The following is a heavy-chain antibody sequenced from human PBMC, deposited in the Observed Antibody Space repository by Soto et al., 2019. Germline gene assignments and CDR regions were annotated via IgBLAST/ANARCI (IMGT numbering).Heavy chain of an antibody. J-gene: IGHJ5*02. CDR3: AKLEGAIVVVVVATSYNWFAP. CDR1: GFTFSSYA. V-gene: IGHV3-23*01. CDR2: ISGSGGST. Sequence: EVQLLESGGGLVQPGGSLRLSCAASGFTFSSYAMSWVRQAPGKGLEWVSAISGSGGSTYYADSVKGRFTISRDNSKNTLYLQMNSLRAEDTAVYYCAKLEGAIVVVVVATSYNWFAPWGQGTLVTVSS. D-gene: IGHD2-15*01.